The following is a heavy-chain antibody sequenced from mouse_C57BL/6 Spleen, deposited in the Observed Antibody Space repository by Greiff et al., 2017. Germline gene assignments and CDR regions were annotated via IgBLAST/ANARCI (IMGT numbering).Heavy chain of an antibody. D-gene: IGHD1-1*01. V-gene: IGHV1-80*01. J-gene: IGHJ2*01. CDR3: ARRVATRYFDY. Sequence: VKLQESGAELVKPGASVKISCKASGYAFSSYWMNWVKQRPGKGLEWIGQIYPGDGDTNYNGKFKGKATLTADKSSSTAYMQLSSLTSEDSAVYFCARRVATRYFDYWGQGTTLTVSS. CDR2: IYPGDGDT. CDR1: GYAFSSYW.